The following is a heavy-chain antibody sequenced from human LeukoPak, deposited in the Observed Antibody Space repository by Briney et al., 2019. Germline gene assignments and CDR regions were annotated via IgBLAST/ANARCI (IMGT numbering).Heavy chain of an antibody. J-gene: IGHJ4*02. CDR3: ARGVQTAAAGTRIDY. Sequence: GASVKVSCKASGYTFTGYYMHCVRQAPGQGLEWMGIINPSGGSTSYAQKFQGRVIMTRDTSTSTVYMELSSLRSEDTAVYYCARGVQTAAAGTRIDYWGQGTLVTVSS. CDR2: INPSGGST. CDR1: GYTFTGYY. V-gene: IGHV1-46*01. D-gene: IGHD6-13*01.